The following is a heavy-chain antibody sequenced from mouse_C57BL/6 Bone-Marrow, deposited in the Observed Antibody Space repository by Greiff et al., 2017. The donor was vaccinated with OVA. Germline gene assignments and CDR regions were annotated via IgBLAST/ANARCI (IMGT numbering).Heavy chain of an antibody. V-gene: IGHV1-55*01. Sequence: QVQLQQPGAELVKPGASVKMSCKASGYTFTSYWITWVKQRPGQGLEWIGDIYPGSGSTNYNEKFKSKATLTVETSSSTAYMQLSSLTSEDSAVYYCARLELVYFDYWGQGTTLTGSS. CDR1: GYTFTSYW. CDR3: ARLELVYFDY. D-gene: IGHD4-1*01. CDR2: IYPGSGST. J-gene: IGHJ2*01.